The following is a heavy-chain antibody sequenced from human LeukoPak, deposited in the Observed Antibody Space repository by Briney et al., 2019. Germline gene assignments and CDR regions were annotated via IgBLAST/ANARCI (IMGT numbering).Heavy chain of an antibody. J-gene: IGHJ3*02. Sequence: ASVKVSCKTSGYTFTNYGISWVRQAPGLGLEWMGWISAYNGNTNYAQKVQGRVTMTADTSTSTAYMELRSLRFDDTAVYYCARDQSVRLLQTSSTYFKHVFAIWGQGSMVTVSS. CDR3: ARDQSVRLLQTSSTYFKHVFAI. D-gene: IGHD6-13*01. V-gene: IGHV1-18*01. CDR2: ISAYNGNT. CDR1: GYTFTNYG.